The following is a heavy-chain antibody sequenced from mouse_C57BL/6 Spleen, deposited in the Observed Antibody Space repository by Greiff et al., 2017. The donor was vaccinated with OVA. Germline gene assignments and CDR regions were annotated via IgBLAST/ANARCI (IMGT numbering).Heavy chain of an antibody. J-gene: IGHJ1*03. CDR2: ISDGGSYT. V-gene: IGHV5-4*01. CDR1: GFTFSSYA. Sequence: EVQLQESGGGLVKPGGSLKLSCAASGFTFSSYAMSWVRQTPEKRLEWVATISDGGSYTYYPDNVKGRFTISRDNAKNNLYLQMSHLKSEDTAMYYCARDQYFDVWGTGTTVTVSS. CDR3: ARDQYFDV.